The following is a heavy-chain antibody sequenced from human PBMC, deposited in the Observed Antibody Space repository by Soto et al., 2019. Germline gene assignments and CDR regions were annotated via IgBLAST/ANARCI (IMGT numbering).Heavy chain of an antibody. Sequence: QVQLQESGPGLVKPSQTLSLTCTVYGVSIRSGDYYWTWSRQPPGKGLEYIGYISYSGITYYDPSLESRISIAADTSKNQISLNRRSVTDADTAVYYCAGDQGRELRWVYWGHGTLITVSS. V-gene: IGHV4-30-4*01. CDR3: AGDQGRELRWVY. CDR2: ISYSGIT. D-gene: IGHD4-17*01. CDR1: GVSIRSGDYY. J-gene: IGHJ4*01.